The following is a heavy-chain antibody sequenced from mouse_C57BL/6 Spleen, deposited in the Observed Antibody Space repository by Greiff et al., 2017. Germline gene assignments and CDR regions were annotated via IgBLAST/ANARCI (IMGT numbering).Heavy chain of an antibody. V-gene: IGHV1-26*01. CDR2: INPNNGGT. J-gene: IGHJ4*01. CDR3: ARIRLTGHYYAMDY. D-gene: IGHD4-1*01. Sequence: EVQLQQSGPELVKPGASVKISCKASGYTFTDYYMNWVKQSHGKSLEWIGDINPNNGGTSYNQKFKGKATLTVDKSSSTAYMELRSLTSEDSAVYYCARIRLTGHYYAMDYWGQGTSVTVSS. CDR1: GYTFTDYY.